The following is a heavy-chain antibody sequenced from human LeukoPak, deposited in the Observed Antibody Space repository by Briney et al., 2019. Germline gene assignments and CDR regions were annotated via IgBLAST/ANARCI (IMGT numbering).Heavy chain of an antibody. D-gene: IGHD6-6*01. CDR1: GFTFSDYA. V-gene: IGHV3-21*01. CDR2: ISSSSSYI. Sequence: GGSLRLSCAASGFTFSDYAMSWVRQAPGKGLEWVSSISSSSSYIYYADSVKGRFTISRDNAKNSLYLQMNSLRAEDTAVYYCARSDEYSSSPADYWGQGTLVTVSS. J-gene: IGHJ4*02. CDR3: ARSDEYSSSPADY.